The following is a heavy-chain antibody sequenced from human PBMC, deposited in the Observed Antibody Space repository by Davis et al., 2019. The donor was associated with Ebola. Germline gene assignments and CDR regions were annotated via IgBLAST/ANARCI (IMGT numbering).Heavy chain of an antibody. D-gene: IGHD4-11*01. CDR2: INPNSGGT. CDR3: ARGPRPYSDSGYCDS. Sequence: ASVKVSCKASGYTFNAYYIHWVRQAPGQGLEWMGRINPNSGGTIHAQKFQGRVAMIRDTSISTAYMELSSLTSDDTAVYYCARGPRPYSDSGYCDSWGQGTLVTVSS. J-gene: IGHJ4*02. V-gene: IGHV1-2*06. CDR1: GYTFNAYY.